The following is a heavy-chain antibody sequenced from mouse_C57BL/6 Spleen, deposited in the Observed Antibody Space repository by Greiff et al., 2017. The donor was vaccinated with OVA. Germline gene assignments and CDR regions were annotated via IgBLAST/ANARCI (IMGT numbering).Heavy chain of an antibody. J-gene: IGHJ1*03. CDR1: GYTFTSYD. V-gene: IGHV1-85*01. CDR2: IYPRDGST. Sequence: QVQLKESGPELVKPGASVKLSCKASGYTFTSYDINWVKQRPGQGLEWIGWIYPRDGSTKYKEKFKGRATLTVDTSSSTAYMELHSLTSEDSAVYFCARGGLITTVVARYFDVWGTGTTVTVSS. D-gene: IGHD1-1*01. CDR3: ARGGLITTVVARYFDV.